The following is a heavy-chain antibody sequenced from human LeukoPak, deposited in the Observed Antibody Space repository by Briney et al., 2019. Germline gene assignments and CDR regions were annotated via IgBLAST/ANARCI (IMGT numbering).Heavy chain of an antibody. CDR1: GFSFSTYA. CDR3: ARAIVGTENFDY. V-gene: IGHV3-30*10. D-gene: IGHD5-12*01. CDR2: VSHDTRTK. J-gene: IGHJ4*02. Sequence: PGGSLRLSCAASGFSFSTYAMHWVRQAPGKGLEWVAVVSHDTRTKYYTDSLKRRFTISRDNSKNTLYLQMNGLRTDDTAVYYRARAIVGTENFDYWGQATLVTVSS.